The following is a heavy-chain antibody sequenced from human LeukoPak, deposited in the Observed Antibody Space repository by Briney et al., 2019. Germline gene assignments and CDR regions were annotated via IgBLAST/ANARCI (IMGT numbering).Heavy chain of an antibody. CDR2: ISSSSSTI. D-gene: IGHD3-22*01. J-gene: IGHJ6*02. CDR1: GFTFSSYS. Sequence: GGSLRLSCAASGFTFSSYSMNWVRQAPGKGLEWVSYISSSSSTIYYADSVKGRFTISRDNAKNSLYLQMNSLRAEDTAVYYCARESRVVVAIPYYYYYGMDVWGQGTTVTVSS. V-gene: IGHV3-48*04. CDR3: ARESRVVVAIPYYYYYGMDV.